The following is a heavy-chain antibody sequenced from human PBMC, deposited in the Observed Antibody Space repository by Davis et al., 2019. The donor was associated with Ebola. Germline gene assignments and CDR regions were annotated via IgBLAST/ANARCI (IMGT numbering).Heavy chain of an antibody. D-gene: IGHD2-2*01. CDR3: AREWSPAAWDY. Sequence: PGGSLRLSCAASGFTFSSYGMHWVRQAPGKGLEWVAVIWYDGSNKYYADSVKGRFTISRDNSKNTLYLQMNSLRAEDTAVYYCAREWSPAAWDYWGQGTLVTVSS. CDR2: IWYDGSNK. V-gene: IGHV3-33*01. CDR1: GFTFSSYG. J-gene: IGHJ4*02.